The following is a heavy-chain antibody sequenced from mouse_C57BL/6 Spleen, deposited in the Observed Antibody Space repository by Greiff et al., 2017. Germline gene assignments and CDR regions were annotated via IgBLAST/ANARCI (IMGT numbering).Heavy chain of an antibody. Sequence: EVMLVESGGDLVKPGGSLKLSCAASGFTFSSYGMSWVRQTPDKRLEWVATISSGGSYTYYPDSVKGRFTISRDNAKNTLYLQMSSLKSEDTAMYYCARYGNPYDMDYWGQGTSVTVSS. J-gene: IGHJ4*01. D-gene: IGHD2-1*01. CDR1: GFTFSSYG. V-gene: IGHV5-6*02. CDR2: ISSGGSYT. CDR3: ARYGNPYDMDY.